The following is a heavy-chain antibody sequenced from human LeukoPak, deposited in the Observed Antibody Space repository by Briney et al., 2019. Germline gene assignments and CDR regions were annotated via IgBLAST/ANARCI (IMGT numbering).Heavy chain of an antibody. V-gene: IGHV3-48*04. J-gene: IGHJ5*02. Sequence: GRSLRLSCAASGFTFSRYSMNWVRQAPGKGLEWVSYISSSSTTIFYADSVKGRFTISRDNAKNSLSLQMNSLRAEDTAVYYCARDRGCSSSTCYTFPNWFDPWGQGTLVTVSS. D-gene: IGHD2-2*02. CDR2: ISSSSTTI. CDR3: ARDRGCSSSTCYTFPNWFDP. CDR1: GFTFSRYS.